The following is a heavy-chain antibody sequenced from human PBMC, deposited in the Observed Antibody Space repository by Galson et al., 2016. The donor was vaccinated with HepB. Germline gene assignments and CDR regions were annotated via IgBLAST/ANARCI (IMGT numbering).Heavy chain of an antibody. D-gene: IGHD1-14*01. J-gene: IGHJ4*02. V-gene: IGHV1-69*01. Sequence: PGGTFSSYTINWLRQAPGQGLEWVGGIIPIFESANITRKFQGRVTITADESTRTTYMELRNLRSGDTAIYYCAREARVPTPLPDRDYFDDWGQGTLITVSS. CDR2: IIPIFESA. CDR3: AREARVPTPLPDRDYFDD. CDR1: GGTFSSYT.